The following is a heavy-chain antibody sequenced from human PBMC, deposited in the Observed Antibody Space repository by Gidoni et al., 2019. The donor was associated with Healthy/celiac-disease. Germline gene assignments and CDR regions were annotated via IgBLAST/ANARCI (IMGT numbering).Heavy chain of an antibody. CDR1: GYSFTSYW. V-gene: IGHV5-10-1*03. CDR2: IDPSDSYT. Sequence: EVQLVQSGAAVKKPGESLRISCKGSGYSFTSYWISWVRQMPGKGLEWMGRIDPSDSYTNYSPSFQGHVTISADKSISTAYLQWSSLKASDTAMYYCARHPFIVVVRWGMDVWGQGTTVTVSS. J-gene: IGHJ6*02. CDR3: ARHPFIVVVRWGMDV. D-gene: IGHD2-2*01.